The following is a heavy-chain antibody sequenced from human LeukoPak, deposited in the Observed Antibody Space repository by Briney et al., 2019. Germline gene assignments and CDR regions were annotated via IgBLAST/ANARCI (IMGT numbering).Heavy chain of an antibody. CDR2: ISYDGSNK. D-gene: IGHD1-26*01. V-gene: IGHV3-30*18. J-gene: IGHJ4*02. CDR1: TFTFSSYG. Sequence: TGGSLRLSCAASTFTFSSYGMHWVRQAPGKGLEWVAVISYDGSNKYYADSVEGRFTISRDNSKNTLYLQMNSLRAEDTAVYYCANGRGSYAEFDYWGQGTLVTVSS. CDR3: ANGRGSYAEFDY.